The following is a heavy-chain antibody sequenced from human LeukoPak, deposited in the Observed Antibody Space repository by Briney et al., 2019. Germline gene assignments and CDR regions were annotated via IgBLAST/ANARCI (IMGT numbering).Heavy chain of an antibody. CDR3: AKIYSYGSRSFDY. Sequence: GGSLRLSCAASGFTFSSYEMNWVRQTPGKGLEWVSYISSSGSTIYYADSVKGRFTISRDNAKNSLYLQMNSLRAEDTAVYYCAKIYSYGSRSFDYWGQGTLVTVSS. V-gene: IGHV3-48*03. J-gene: IGHJ4*02. D-gene: IGHD5-18*01. CDR1: GFTFSSYE. CDR2: ISSSGSTI.